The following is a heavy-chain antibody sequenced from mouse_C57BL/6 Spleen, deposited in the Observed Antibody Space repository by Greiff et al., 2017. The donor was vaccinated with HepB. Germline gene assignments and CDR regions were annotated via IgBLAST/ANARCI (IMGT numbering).Heavy chain of an antibody. V-gene: IGHV14-2*01. CDR2: IDPADGET. CDR3: ARSRGYEGFAY. Sequence: EVQLQQSGAELVKPGASVKLSCTASGFNIKDYYMHWVKQRTEQGLEWIGRIDPADGETKYDPKFQGKATITADTSSNTSYLQLSSLTSEDTAVYYCARSRGYEGFAYWGQGTLVTVSA. D-gene: IGHD2-2*01. CDR1: GFNIKDYY. J-gene: IGHJ3*01.